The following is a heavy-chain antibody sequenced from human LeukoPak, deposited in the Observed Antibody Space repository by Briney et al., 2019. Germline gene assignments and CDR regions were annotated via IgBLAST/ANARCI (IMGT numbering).Heavy chain of an antibody. J-gene: IGHJ4*02. CDR1: GFNFSSYA. Sequence: GGSLRLSRAASGFNFSSYAMHWVRQAPGKGPEGVAVISYEGSNNYYADSVKGRFTISRDNSKDTLYLQMNSLRAEDTAVYYCARDSRITGTTDTFDYWGQGTVVTVSS. CDR3: ARDSRITGTTDTFDY. CDR2: ISYEGSNN. D-gene: IGHD1-20*01. V-gene: IGHV3-30*01.